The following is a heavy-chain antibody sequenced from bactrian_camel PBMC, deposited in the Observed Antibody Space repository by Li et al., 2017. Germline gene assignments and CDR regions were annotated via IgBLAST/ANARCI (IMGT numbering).Heavy chain of an antibody. D-gene: IGHD5*01. J-gene: IGHJ4*01. Sequence: VQLVESGGGLVQPGGSLRLSCAASGFYFSSSAMSWVRQAPGKEVAWASRISSSGRTTYYADSVKGRFTISRDNAKNTLYLQLNSLKIEDTGMYYCARASPSQLSSWAERGQGTQVTVS. CDR2: ISSSGRTT. V-gene: IGHV3S40*01. CDR3: ARASPSQLSSWAE. CDR1: GFYFSSSA.